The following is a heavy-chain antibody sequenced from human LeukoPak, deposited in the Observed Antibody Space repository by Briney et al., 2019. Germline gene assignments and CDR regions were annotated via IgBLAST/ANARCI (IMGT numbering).Heavy chain of an antibody. CDR2: INHSGST. CDR3: ARGHGSSWRNY. D-gene: IGHD6-13*01. Sequence: SETLSLTCAVYGGSFSGYYWSWIRQPPGKGLEWIGEINHSGSTNYNPSLKSRVTISVDTSKNQFSLKLSSVTAADTAVYYCARGHGSSWRNYWGQGTLVTVSS. J-gene: IGHJ4*02. CDR1: GGSFSGYY. V-gene: IGHV4-34*01.